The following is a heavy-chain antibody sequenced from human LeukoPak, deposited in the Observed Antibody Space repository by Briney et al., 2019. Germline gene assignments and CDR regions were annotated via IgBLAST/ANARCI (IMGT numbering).Heavy chain of an antibody. J-gene: IGHJ5*02. Sequence: GGSLRLSCAASGFTFRNYGMHWVRQAPGKGLEWVAFIRYNGHEKFYGDSVKGRFTISRDNSQNTVYLQMNSLRAEDTAVYFCAKGGVAGAGRDWYNWRVPWGQGTLVTLPS. CDR3: AKGGVAGAGRDWYNWRVP. CDR2: IRYNGHEK. D-gene: IGHD6-19*01. V-gene: IGHV3-30*02. CDR1: GFTFRNYG.